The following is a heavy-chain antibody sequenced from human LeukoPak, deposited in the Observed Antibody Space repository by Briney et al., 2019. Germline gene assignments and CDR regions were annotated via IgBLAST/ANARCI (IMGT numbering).Heavy chain of an antibody. J-gene: IGHJ4*02. Sequence: GGSLRLSCAASVFTVSSNYMSWVRQAPGKGLEWVSVIYSGGSTYYADSVKGRFTISRDNSKNTLYLQMNSLRAEDTAVYYCARAEDIGYCSGGSCYPQYYFDYWGQGTLVTVSS. CDR3: ARAEDIGYCSGGSCYPQYYFDY. CDR2: IYSGGST. D-gene: IGHD2-15*01. V-gene: IGHV3-66*02. CDR1: VFTVSSNY.